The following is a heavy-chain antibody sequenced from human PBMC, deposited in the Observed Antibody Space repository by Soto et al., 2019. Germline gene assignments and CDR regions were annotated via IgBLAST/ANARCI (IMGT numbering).Heavy chain of an antibody. CDR3: ARCGWYQLSAFDI. CDR1: GFTFSSYW. V-gene: IGHV3-7*01. D-gene: IGHD6-19*01. J-gene: IGHJ3*02. Sequence: GGSLRLSCAASGFTFSSYWMSWVRQAPGKGLEWVANIKKDGSEKYYVDSVEGRFTISRDNAKNSLYLQMNSLRAEDTAVYYCARCGWYQLSAFDIWGQGTMVTVSS. CDR2: IKKDGSEK.